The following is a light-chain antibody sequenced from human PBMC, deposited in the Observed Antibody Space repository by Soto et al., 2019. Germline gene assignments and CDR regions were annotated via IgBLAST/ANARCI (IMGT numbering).Light chain of an antibody. Sequence: SYELTQPPSVSVALGQTARVTCGGNNIGRNTVHWYQQMPGQAPVLVGSVNSDRPSGIPQRFSGSKSGNAAALTISRVEAGDEADYYCQVWDVSTFHPYLFGTGTKV. CDR2: VNS. CDR3: QVWDVSTFHPYL. V-gene: IGLV3-21*02. J-gene: IGLJ1*01. CDR1: NIGRNT.